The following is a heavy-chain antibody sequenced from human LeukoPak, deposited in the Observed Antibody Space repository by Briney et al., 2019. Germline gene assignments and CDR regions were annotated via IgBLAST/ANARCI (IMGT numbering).Heavy chain of an antibody. D-gene: IGHD3-3*01. CDR1: GGSISSSSYY. J-gene: IGHJ3*02. CDR3: ARHVSRYDFWSGIVGDAFDI. V-gene: IGHV4-39*01. Sequence: SETLSLTCTVSGGSISSSSYYWGWIRQSPGKGLEWIGSIYYSGSTYYTPSLKSRVTISVDTSKNQFSLKLSSVTAADTAVYYCARHVSRYDFWSGIVGDAFDIWGQGTMVTVSS. CDR2: IYYSGST.